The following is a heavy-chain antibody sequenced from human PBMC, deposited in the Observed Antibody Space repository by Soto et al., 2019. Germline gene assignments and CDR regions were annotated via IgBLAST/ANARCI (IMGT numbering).Heavy chain of an antibody. Sequence: PSETLSLTCTVSGGSISSYYWSWIRQPPGKGLEWIGYIYYSGSTNYNPSLKSRVTISVDTSKNQFSLKLSSVTAADTAVYYCARVIPYELPLAAYCGQAPLVTVST. CDR1: GGSISSYY. J-gene: IGHJ4*02. D-gene: IGHD2-21*01. V-gene: IGHV4-59*08. CDR2: IYYSGST. CDR3: ARVIPYELPLAAY.